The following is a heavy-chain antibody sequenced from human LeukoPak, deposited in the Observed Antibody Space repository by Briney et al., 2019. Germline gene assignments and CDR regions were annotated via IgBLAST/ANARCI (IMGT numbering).Heavy chain of an antibody. D-gene: IGHD6-19*01. V-gene: IGHV1-18*01. CDR2: ISAYNGNT. CDR1: GYTFTSYG. J-gene: IGHJ3*02. Sequence: ASVKVSCKTSGYTFTSYGISWVRQAPGQGLEWMGWISAYNGNTNYAQKVQGRVTMTTDTSTSTAYMELRSLRSDDAAVYYCARGLQENLAWLAAFSAFDIWGQGTMVTVSS. CDR3: ARGLQENLAWLAAFSAFDI.